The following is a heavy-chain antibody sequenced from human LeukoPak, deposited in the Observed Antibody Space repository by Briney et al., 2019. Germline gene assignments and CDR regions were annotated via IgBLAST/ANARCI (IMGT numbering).Heavy chain of an antibody. Sequence: PGGFLRLSCAASGFTFSSYWMSWVRQAPGKGLEWVANIKQDGSEKYYVDSVKGRFTISRDNAKNSLYLQMNSLRAEDTAVYYCARDRLAVADIYYMDVWGKGTTVTVSS. CDR1: GFTFSSYW. J-gene: IGHJ6*03. CDR3: ARDRLAVADIYYMDV. D-gene: IGHD6-19*01. V-gene: IGHV3-7*01. CDR2: IKQDGSEK.